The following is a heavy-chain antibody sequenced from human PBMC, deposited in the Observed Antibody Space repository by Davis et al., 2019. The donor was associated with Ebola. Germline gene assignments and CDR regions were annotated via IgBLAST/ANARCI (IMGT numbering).Heavy chain of an antibody. J-gene: IGHJ3*02. CDR2: IRSKANSYAT. D-gene: IGHD1-7*01. Sequence: GGSLRLSCAASGFTFSGSAMHWVRQASGKGLEWVGRIRSKANSYATAYAASVKGRFTISRDDSKNTAYLQMNSLKAEDTAVYYCTTTTDAFDIWGQGTMVTVSS. CDR1: GFTFSGSA. CDR3: TTTTDAFDI. V-gene: IGHV3-73*01.